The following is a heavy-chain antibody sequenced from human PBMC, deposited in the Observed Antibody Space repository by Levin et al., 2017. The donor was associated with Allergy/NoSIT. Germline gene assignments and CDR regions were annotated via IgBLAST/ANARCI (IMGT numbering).Heavy chain of an antibody. V-gene: IGHV3-48*01. D-gene: IGHD4-11*01. Sequence: PGGSLRLSCAASGFTFSSYSMNWVRQAPGKGLEWVSYISSSSSTIYYADSVKGRFTISRDNAKNSLYLQMNSLRAEDTAVYYCARDAHDYRVLYYGMDVWGQGTTVTVSS. CDR3: ARDAHDYRVLYYGMDV. CDR2: ISSSSSTI. J-gene: IGHJ6*02. CDR1: GFTFSSYS.